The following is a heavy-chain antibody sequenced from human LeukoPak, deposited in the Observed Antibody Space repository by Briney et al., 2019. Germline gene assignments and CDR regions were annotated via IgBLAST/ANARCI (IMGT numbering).Heavy chain of an antibody. V-gene: IGHV4-59*01. D-gene: IGHD1-26*01. J-gene: IGHJ4*02. CDR2: IYYSGST. CDR3: ARDLGGSGSYDY. CDR1: GGSISSYY. Sequence: PSETLSLTCTVSGGSISSYYWSWIRQPPGKGLEWIGYIYYSGSTNYNPSLKSRVTISVDTSKNQFSLKLSSVTAADTAVYYCARDLGGSGSYDYWGQGTLVTVSS.